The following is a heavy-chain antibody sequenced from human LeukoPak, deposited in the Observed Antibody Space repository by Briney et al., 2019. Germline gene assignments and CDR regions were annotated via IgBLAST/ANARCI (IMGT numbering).Heavy chain of an antibody. D-gene: IGHD5-12*01. CDR1: GGSITNHY. J-gene: IGHJ4*02. V-gene: IGHV4-59*11. Sequence: KSSETLSLTCTVSGGSITNHYWSWIRQPPGKGLEWIGHLYYSGNTTYNPSLKSRVTMSVDTSKTQFSLKLSSVTAADTALYYCATGRGWLPDYWGQGTLVTVSS. CDR2: LYYSGNT. CDR3: ATGRGWLPDY.